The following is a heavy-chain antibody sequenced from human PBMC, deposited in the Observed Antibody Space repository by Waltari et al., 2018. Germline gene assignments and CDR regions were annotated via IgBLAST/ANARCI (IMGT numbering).Heavy chain of an antibody. Sequence: EVQLVQSGAEVKKPGESLKISCKGSGYSFTSYWIGWVRQMPGKGLEWMGIIHTGYSYTRNSPSFQGQVPISARKSLRHAYLQWSRLKASDNAMDYCAGLSMVRGGSWAFDNWGQGKMVTVSS. CDR2: IHTGYSYT. D-gene: IGHD3-10*01. CDR1: GYSFTSYW. V-gene: IGHV5-51*01. J-gene: IGHJ3*02. CDR3: AGLSMVRGGSWAFDN.